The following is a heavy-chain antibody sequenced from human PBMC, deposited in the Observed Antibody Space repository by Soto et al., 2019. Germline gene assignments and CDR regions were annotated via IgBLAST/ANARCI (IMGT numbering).Heavy chain of an antibody. J-gene: IGHJ4*02. Sequence: PGVSLRLSCAASGFTFSSYAMSWVRQAPGKGLEWASYISSSGSTIYYADSVKGRFTISGDNAKNSLYLQMNSLRAEDTAVYYCSRVMVVVVADTWYFDYWGQGTLVTVSS. CDR3: SRVMVVVVADTWYFDY. CDR2: ISSSGSTI. D-gene: IGHD2-15*01. CDR1: GFTFSSYA. V-gene: IGHV3-48*04.